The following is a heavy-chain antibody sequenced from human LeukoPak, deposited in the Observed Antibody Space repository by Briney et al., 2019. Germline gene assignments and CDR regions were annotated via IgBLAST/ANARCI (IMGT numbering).Heavy chain of an antibody. CDR1: GFTFSSYA. CDR2: ISGSGGST. CDR3: ARVVWSGIGDY. V-gene: IGHV3-23*01. J-gene: IGHJ4*02. Sequence: GGSLRLSCAASGFTFSSYAMSWVRQAPGKGLEWVSAISGSGGSTYYADSVKGRFTISRDNAKNSLYLQMNSLRAEDTAVYYCARVVWSGIGDYWGQGTLVTVSS. D-gene: IGHD3-3*01.